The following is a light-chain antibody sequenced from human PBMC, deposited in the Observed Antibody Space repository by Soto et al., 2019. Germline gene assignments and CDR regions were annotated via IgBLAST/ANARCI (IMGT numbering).Light chain of an antibody. V-gene: IGKV3-20*01. CDR2: GTS. Sequence: VLSQSPGRLSLSPGETATLSCRASQSVPSTYFAWYQQKSGQPPRLLISGTSNRATGIPDRFSGSGSGRDFTLTISRLEPEDFAVYFCQQFGNSPWTFXQGTKVDIK. CDR1: QSVPSTY. CDR3: QQFGNSPWT. J-gene: IGKJ1*01.